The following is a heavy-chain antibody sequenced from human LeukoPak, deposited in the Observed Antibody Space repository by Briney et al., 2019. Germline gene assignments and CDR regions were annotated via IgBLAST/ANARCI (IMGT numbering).Heavy chain of an antibody. V-gene: IGHV3-30*02. J-gene: IGHJ4*02. CDR3: AKNYGFDY. D-gene: IGHD3-10*01. CDR1: GFTFSSYG. CDR2: IRYDGSDK. Sequence: PGGSLRLSCAASGFTFSSYGMHWVRQAPGKGLEWVAFIRYDGSDKYYADSVKGRFTISRDNSKKTLYLQMNSLRVEDTAVYYCAKNYGFDYWGQGTLVTVSS.